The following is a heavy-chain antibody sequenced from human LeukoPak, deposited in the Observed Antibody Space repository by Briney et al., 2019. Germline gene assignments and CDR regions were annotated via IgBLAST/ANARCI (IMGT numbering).Heavy chain of an antibody. CDR3: ARDPYGSGRY. D-gene: IGHD3-10*01. J-gene: IGHJ4*02. CDR2: INGDGSST. Sequence: SGGSPRLSCAASGFTFSNYWMHWVRQAPGKGLVWVSRINGDGSSTSYADSVKGRFTISRDNAKNTLYLRMDSLRAEDTAVYYCARDPYGSGRYWGQGTRVTVSS. CDR1: GFTFSNYW. V-gene: IGHV3-74*01.